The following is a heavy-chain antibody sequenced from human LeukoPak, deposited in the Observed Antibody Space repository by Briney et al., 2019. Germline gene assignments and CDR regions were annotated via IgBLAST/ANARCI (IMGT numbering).Heavy chain of an antibody. J-gene: IGHJ4*02. CDR2: INSEGSSI. Sequence: PRGSLRLSCAASGFTFTSYWIRWVRQAQGKGLVWVSWINSEGSSISYEDSVKGRFTMSRDNATNTLYLQMNSLRAEDTAVYYCARVLNVHYFDSGGLDWGKGTLVTVSS. V-gene: IGHV3-74*01. CDR1: GFTFTSYW. CDR3: ARVLNVHYFDSGGLD. D-gene: IGHD3-22*01.